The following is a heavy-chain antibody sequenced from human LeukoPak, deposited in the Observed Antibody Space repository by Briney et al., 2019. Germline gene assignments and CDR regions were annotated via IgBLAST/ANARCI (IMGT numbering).Heavy chain of an antibody. J-gene: IGHJ6*03. CDR2: IYYSGST. CDR3: ARGREVFYYYYYMDV. CDR1: GGSISSYY. Sequence: SETLSLTCTVSGGSISSYYWSWIRQPPGKGLEWIGYIYYSGSTNYNPSLKSRVTISVDTSKNQFSLKLSSVTAADTAVYYCARGREVFYYYYYMDVWGKGTTVTVSS. V-gene: IGHV4-59*01. D-gene: IGHD5-24*01.